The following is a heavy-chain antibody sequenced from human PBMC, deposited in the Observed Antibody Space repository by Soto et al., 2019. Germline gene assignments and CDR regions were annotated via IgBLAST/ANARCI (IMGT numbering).Heavy chain of an antibody. V-gene: IGHV1-69*08. CDR1: VGTFSSHT. D-gene: IGHD4-17*01. J-gene: IGHJ2*01. CDR2: IIPVLGTA. CDR3: ARPDFGGAWYFDL. Sequence: QDQLVQSGAEVKKPGSSLKVSCKASVGTFSSHTFSWVRQAPGQELEWMGSIIPVLGTATCAQKFQGRVTITADESATTVYVVLNSLRSEDTAVYFCARPDFGGAWYFDLWGRGPLVTVSS.